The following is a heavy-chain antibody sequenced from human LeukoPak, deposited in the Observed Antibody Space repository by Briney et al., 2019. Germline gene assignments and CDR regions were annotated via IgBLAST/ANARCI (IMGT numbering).Heavy chain of an antibody. V-gene: IGHV3-15*01. CDR3: ATIGSSRYYFYFDY. CDR1: GFTFNHAW. D-gene: IGHD3-22*01. CDR2: IKSKTDRGTT. Sequence: GGSLRLSCAASGFTFNHAWMTWVRQAPGKGLEWVGRIKSKTDRGTTDYAAPVKGRFTISRDDSKNTLYLQMNSLKTEDTAVYYCATIGSSRYYFYFDYWGQGSLVTVSS. J-gene: IGHJ4*02.